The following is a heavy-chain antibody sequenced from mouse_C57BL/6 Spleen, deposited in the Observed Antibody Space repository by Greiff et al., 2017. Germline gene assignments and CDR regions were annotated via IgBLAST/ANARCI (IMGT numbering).Heavy chain of an antibody. CDR2: IHPNSGST. J-gene: IGHJ4*01. D-gene: IGHD2-1*01. V-gene: IGHV1-64*01. CDR1: GYTFTSYW. CDR3: ALIYYGNFYAMDY. Sequence: QVQLKQPGAELVKPGASVKLSCKASGYTFTSYWMHWVKQRPGQGLEWIGMIHPNSGSTNYNEKFKSKATLTVDKSSSTAYMQLSSLTSEDSAVYYCALIYYGNFYAMDYWGQGTSVTVSS.